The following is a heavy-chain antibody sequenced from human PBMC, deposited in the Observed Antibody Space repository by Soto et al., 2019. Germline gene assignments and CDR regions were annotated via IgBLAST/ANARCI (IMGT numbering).Heavy chain of an antibody. CDR3: AKSAYVSGTQRFDP. Sequence: EVQLLESGGGLIQPGGSLRLSCAASGFTFSGYAMSWVRQAPGKGLEWVSGISGSGDSTYYADSVKGRFTISRDNSMNTLYLQMNSLRAEDTAVYFCAKSAYVSGTQRFDPWGQGTLVTVSS. D-gene: IGHD3-10*01. CDR2: ISGSGDST. V-gene: IGHV3-23*01. J-gene: IGHJ5*02. CDR1: GFTFSGYA.